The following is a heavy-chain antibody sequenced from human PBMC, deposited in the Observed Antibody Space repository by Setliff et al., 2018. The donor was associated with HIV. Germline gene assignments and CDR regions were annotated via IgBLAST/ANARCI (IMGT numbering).Heavy chain of an antibody. J-gene: IGHJ4*02. V-gene: IGHV4-59*01. CDR2: IHYSGST. Sequence: PSETLSLTCTVSGGSISSSYWTWTRQPPGKGLEWIGNIHYSGSTNHNPSLKSRVTISVDTSRSQFSLKLSPVTAADTAVYYCARGRDKYGPIDYWGQGTLVTVSS. CDR1: GGSISSSY. D-gene: IGHD3-10*01. CDR3: ARGRDKYGPIDY.